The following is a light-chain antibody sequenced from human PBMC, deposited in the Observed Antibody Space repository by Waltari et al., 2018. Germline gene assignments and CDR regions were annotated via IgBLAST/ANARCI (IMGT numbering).Light chain of an antibody. CDR3: QQYYSTPLT. CDR1: QSVLYSSNNKSY. CDR2: WAS. Sequence: DIVMTQSPDSVAVSLGARATINCKSSQSVLYSSNNKSYLAWYQQKAGQTPKLLIYWASTRESGVPDRFSGSGSGTDFSLTISSLQTEDVAVYYCQQYYSTPLTFGGGTKVEIK. V-gene: IGKV4-1*01. J-gene: IGKJ4*01.